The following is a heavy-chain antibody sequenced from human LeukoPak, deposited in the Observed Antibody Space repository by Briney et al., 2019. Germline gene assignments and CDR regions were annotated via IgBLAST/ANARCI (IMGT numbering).Heavy chain of an antibody. CDR2: ISSSSNYI. J-gene: IGHJ5*02. Sequence: GGSLRLSCAASGFTFSSSTMNWVRQAPGKGLEWVSSISSSSNYIYYADSVEGRFTISRDNAKNSLYLQMNSLRADDTAVYYCVRIPNSANFPNWFDPWGQGTLVTVSS. CDR3: VRIPNSANFPNWFDP. D-gene: IGHD4/OR15-4a*01. CDR1: GFTFSSST. V-gene: IGHV3-21*01.